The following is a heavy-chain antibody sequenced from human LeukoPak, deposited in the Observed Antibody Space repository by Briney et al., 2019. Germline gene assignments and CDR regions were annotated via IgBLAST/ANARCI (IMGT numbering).Heavy chain of an antibody. J-gene: IGHJ4*02. D-gene: IGHD2-21*02. CDR1: GGSISSSNW. CDR2: IYHSGST. CDR3: ARGSVVVTATNSYYFDY. Sequence: SETLSLTCAVSGGSISSSNWWSWVRQPPGKGLEWIGEIYHSGSTNYNPSLKSRVTISVDKSKNQFSLKLSSVTAADTAVYYCARGSVVVTATNSYYFDYWGQGTLVTVSS. V-gene: IGHV4-4*02.